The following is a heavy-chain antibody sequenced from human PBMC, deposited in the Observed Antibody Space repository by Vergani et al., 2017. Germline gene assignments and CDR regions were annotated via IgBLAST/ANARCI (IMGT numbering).Heavy chain of an antibody. Sequence: QVQLQESGPGLVKPFQTLSLTCAVSGGSIIRGNYYWSWIRQPAGKGLEWIGHKYSSGSTNYNPSLKSRVTISIDTSKNQFSLTLSSVNATDTAVYYCARGSRAAGYSGPDSWGQGTRVTVSS. CDR3: ARGSRAAGYSGPDS. CDR1: GGSIIRGNYY. V-gene: IGHV4-61*02. D-gene: IGHD6-13*01. CDR2: KYSSGST. J-gene: IGHJ4*02.